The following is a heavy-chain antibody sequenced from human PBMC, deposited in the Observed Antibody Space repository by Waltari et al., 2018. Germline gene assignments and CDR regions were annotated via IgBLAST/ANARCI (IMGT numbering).Heavy chain of an antibody. J-gene: IGHJ1*01. Sequence: QVQLVQSGAEVEKTGASVKVSCKASGYAFMSFGFNWVRQAPGQGLEWMGWISAYNGKTELAQKCQDRVTATTYTSTSTAYMECTSLRSDATALYYCARDVLHSAPSFSDSWGQGTLVTVSS. D-gene: IGHD2-15*01. CDR2: ISAYNGKT. CDR1: GYAFMSFG. V-gene: IGHV1-18*01. CDR3: ARDVLHSAPSFSDS.